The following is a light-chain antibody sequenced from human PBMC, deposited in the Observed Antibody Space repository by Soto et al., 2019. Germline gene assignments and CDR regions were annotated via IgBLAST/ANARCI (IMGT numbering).Light chain of an antibody. CDR1: QSISSW. J-gene: IGKJ1*01. V-gene: IGKV1-5*01. Sequence: DIQMTQSPSTLSASVGNRVTITCRASQSISSWLAWYQQKPGKAPKLLIYDASSLESGVPSRFSGSGSGTEFTLTINSLQSEDFAVYFCQQRDNWPWTFGQGTTVDIK. CDR3: QQRDNWPWT. CDR2: DAS.